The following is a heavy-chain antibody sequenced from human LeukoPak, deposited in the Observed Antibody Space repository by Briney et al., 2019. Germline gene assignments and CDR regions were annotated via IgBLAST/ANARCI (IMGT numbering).Heavy chain of an antibody. CDR1: GFTFSSAG. D-gene: IGHD3-10*01. CDR2: IYSGGRT. CDR3: ARVYYGSGSLHYYYYYMDV. V-gene: IGHV3-53*01. Sequence: GGSLRLSCAASGFTFSSAGMTWVRQAPGKGLEWVSVIYSGGRTYYADSVKGRFTISRDNSKNTLYLQMNSLRAEDTAVYYCARVYYGSGSLHYYYYYMDVWGKGATVTISS. J-gene: IGHJ6*03.